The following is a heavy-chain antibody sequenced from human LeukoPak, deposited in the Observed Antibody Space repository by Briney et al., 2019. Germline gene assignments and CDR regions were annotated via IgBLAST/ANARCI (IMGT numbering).Heavy chain of an antibody. J-gene: IGHJ6*03. CDR2: ISYDGANI. CDR1: GFTFSSYS. D-gene: IGHD3-3*01. Sequence: GGSLRLSCAASGFTFSSYSMHWVRQAPGKGLEWVAVISYDGANIKYVDAVKGRFTISRDDSKNALYLQMNSLRAEDTAVYYYVKDADYDFWTYYYMDVWGKGTTVTVSS. CDR3: VKDADYDFWTYYYMDV. V-gene: IGHV3-30*01.